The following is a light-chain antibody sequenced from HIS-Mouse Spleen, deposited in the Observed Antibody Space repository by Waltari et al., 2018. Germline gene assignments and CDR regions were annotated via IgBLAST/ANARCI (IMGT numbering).Light chain of an antibody. CDR3: SSYTSSSTHV. V-gene: IGLV2-14*01. CDR2: EVS. J-gene: IGLJ1*01. CDR1: SSDVCGYNY. Sequence: SALTQPASVSGSPGQSITIPCTGTSSDVCGYNYVSWYQQHPGKAPNLMIYEVSNRPSGVSNRFSGSKSGNTASLTISGLQAEDEADYYCSSYTSSSTHVFGTGTKVTVL.